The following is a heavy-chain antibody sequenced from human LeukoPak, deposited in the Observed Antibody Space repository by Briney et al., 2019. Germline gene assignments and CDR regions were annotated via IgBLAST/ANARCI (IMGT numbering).Heavy chain of an antibody. CDR2: IRYDGSNK. CDR1: GFTFSSYG. D-gene: IGHD3-10*01. J-gene: IGHJ4*02. V-gene: IGHV3-30*02. CDR3: AKEFPYYYGSGSPGY. Sequence: GGSLRLSCAASGFTFSSYGMHWVRQAPGKGLEWVAFIRYDGSNKYYADSVKGRFTISRDNSKSTLYLQMNSLRAEDTAVYYCAKEFPYYYGSGSPGYWGQGTLVTVSS.